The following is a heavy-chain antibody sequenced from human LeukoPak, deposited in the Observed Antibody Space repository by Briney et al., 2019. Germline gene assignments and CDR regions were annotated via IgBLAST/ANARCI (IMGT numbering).Heavy chain of an antibody. V-gene: IGHV3-21*04. Sequence: GGSLRLSCAASGFTFSSYSMNWVRQAPGKGLEWVSSISSSSSYIYYADSVKGRFTISRDNSKNTVFLQMDSLRAEDSAVYYCAKNAGYSYGSYYFDYWGQGALVTVSS. CDR1: GFTFSSYS. CDR3: AKNAGYSYGSYYFDY. D-gene: IGHD5-18*01. J-gene: IGHJ4*02. CDR2: ISSSSSYI.